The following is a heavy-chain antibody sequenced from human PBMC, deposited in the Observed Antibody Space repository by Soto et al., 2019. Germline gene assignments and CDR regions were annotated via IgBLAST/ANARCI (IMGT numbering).Heavy chain of an antibody. J-gene: IGHJ6*02. V-gene: IGHV1-69*01. CDR2: IIPIFGTA. CDR3: ARSRLYYDFWSGYYPTPLPYYYYYGMDV. Sequence: QVQLVQSGAEVKKPGSSVKVSCKASGGTFSSYAISWVRQAPGQGLEWMGGIIPIFGTANYAQKFQGRVTITADESTSTAYMELSSLRSEDTVVYYCARSRLYYDFWSGYYPTPLPYYYYYGMDVWGQGTTVTVSS. CDR1: GGTFSSYA. D-gene: IGHD3-3*01.